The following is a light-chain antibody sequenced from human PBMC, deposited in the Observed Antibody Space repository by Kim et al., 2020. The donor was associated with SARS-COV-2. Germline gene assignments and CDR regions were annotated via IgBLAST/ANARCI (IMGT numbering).Light chain of an antibody. V-gene: IGLV3-19*01. Sequence: VALGQTVRIKCQGDSLRSYYATWYQQKPGQAPIVVIYGKNNRPSGIPDRFSGSSSGDTASLTITGTQAGDEADYYCNSRGSNDNVLFGRGTQLTVL. CDR1: SLRSYY. J-gene: IGLJ2*01. CDR2: GKN. CDR3: NSRGSNDNVL.